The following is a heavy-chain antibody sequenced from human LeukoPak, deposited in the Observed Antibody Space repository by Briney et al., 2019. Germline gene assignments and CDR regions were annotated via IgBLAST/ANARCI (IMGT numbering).Heavy chain of an antibody. Sequence: SETLSLTCTVSGGSIRSYYWSWIRQSPGKGLEWIGNMHYSGSTNYNPSLKSRVTISVDTSKNQFSLMLSSVTAADTAVYYCALQTQNDYGDYGVLDYYYYMDVWGKGTTVTVSS. CDR1: GGSIRSYY. D-gene: IGHD4-17*01. CDR3: ALQTQNDYGDYGVLDYYYYMDV. V-gene: IGHV4-59*08. CDR2: MHYSGST. J-gene: IGHJ6*03.